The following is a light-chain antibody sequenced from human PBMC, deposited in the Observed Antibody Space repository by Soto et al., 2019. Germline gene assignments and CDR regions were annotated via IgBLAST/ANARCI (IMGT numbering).Light chain of an antibody. V-gene: IGLV2-14*01. CDR2: EVS. J-gene: IGLJ1*01. CDR1: SSDIGGYNF. CDR3: SSDTTSSTL. Sequence: QSVLTQPASVSGSPGQSITISCTGTSSDIGGYNFVSWYQQHPGKAPKLMIYEVSNRPSGVSNRFSGSKSGNTASLTISGLQAEDEADYYCSSDTTSSTLFGTGTKVTVL.